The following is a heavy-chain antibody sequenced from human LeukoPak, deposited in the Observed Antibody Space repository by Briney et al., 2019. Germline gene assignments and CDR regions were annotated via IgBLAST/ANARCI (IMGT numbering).Heavy chain of an antibody. CDR2: ISGSGSRT. CDR3: AKGEIGNYYYYMDV. V-gene: IGHV3-23*01. D-gene: IGHD1-1*01. CDR1: GFTFSSYA. Sequence: GGSLRLSCAASGFTFSSYAMSWVRQAPGKGLEWVSAISGSGSRTYYADSVKGRFTISRDNSKNTLYLQMNSLRAEDTAVYYCAKGEIGNYYYYMDVWGKGTTVTVSS. J-gene: IGHJ6*03.